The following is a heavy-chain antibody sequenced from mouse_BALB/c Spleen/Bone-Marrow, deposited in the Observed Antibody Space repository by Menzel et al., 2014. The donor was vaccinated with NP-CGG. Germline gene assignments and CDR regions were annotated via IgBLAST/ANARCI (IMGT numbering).Heavy chain of an antibody. V-gene: IGHV1S81*02. CDR3: ARLIYGSRYIVDF. CDR2: INPINCRA. J-gene: IGHJ4*01. Sequence: QVHLPQSGPALVKPGASVKLSCKASAYTFTGYWTHWVTQRPGPGLERVGEINPINCRANCNEKFKSMTTLTFDKSSSAAYMQLSSLTSEDSSVFYCARLIYGSRYIVDFRGQGTSVTV. D-gene: IGHD1-1*01. CDR1: AYTFTGYW.